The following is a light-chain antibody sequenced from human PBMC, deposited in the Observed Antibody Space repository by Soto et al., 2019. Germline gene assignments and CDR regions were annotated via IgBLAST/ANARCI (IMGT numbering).Light chain of an antibody. CDR2: AAS. V-gene: IGKV3-20*01. J-gene: IGKJ5*01. Sequence: EIVLTQSPGTLSLSPGERASLSCRASQIISSTHLAWYQQKPGQPPRLLIYAASRRAAGIPDRFSGSGSGTDFTLTITRLEFEDFAVYYCQQYGSSPVTFGQGTRLDIK. CDR3: QQYGSSPVT. CDR1: QIISSTH.